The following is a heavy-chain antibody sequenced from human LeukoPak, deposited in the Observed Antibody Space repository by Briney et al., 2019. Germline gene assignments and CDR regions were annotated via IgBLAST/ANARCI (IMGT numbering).Heavy chain of an antibody. CDR2: VSGSGGST. V-gene: IGHV3-23*01. CDR1: GFTLSNYA. Sequence: GGSLRLSCAASGFTLSNYAMSWVPQAPGKGLDWVSSVSGSGGSTYYADSVKGRFTTSRDNSKNTLHLQMNSLRDEDTAVYYCAREGKGSNYVDYWGQGTLVTVSS. D-gene: IGHD1-26*01. J-gene: IGHJ4*02. CDR3: AREGKGSNYVDY.